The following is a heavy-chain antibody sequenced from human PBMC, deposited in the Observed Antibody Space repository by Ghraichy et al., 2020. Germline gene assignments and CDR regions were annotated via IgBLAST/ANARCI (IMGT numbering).Heavy chain of an antibody. CDR3: ARGGDHSFDY. J-gene: IGHJ4*02. CDR1: GFTFSNYW. V-gene: IGHV3-74*01. CDR2: INSDGGST. Sequence: GGSLRLFCQASGFTFSNYWMHWVRQAPGKGLVWVSRINSDGGSTTYADSVKGRFTISRDNAKNTLYVQMNSLRAEDTAVYYCARGGDHSFDYWGQGTLVTVSS. D-gene: IGHD2-21*01.